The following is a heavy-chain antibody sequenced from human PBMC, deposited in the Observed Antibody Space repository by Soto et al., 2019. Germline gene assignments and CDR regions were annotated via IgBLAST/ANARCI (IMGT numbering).Heavy chain of an antibody. D-gene: IGHD3-10*01. J-gene: IGHJ4*02. CDR2: IFYSGST. Sequence: QVQLQESGPGLVKPSQTLSLTCTVSGGSISSGDYYWNWIRQPPGKGLEWIGYIFYSGSTYYNPSLKSRITISVDTSKNPFPLKLSSVTAADTAVYYCARVSYYYGSGSSSDYWGQGTLVTVSS. CDR3: ARVSYYYGSGSSSDY. CDR1: GGSISSGDYY. V-gene: IGHV4-30-4*01.